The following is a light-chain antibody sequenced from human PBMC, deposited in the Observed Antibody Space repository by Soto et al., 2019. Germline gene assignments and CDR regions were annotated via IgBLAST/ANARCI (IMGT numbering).Light chain of an antibody. CDR2: EVS. V-gene: IGKV2D-29*02. J-gene: IGKJ5*01. CDR1: QSLLHITGETF. CDR3: MQSTQSPPT. Sequence: DVVMTQSPLSLSVAPGQPASISCKSSQSLLHITGETFLFWYLQKPGQSPQLLIYEVSTRVSGVPDRFSGSGSGTDFTLEISRVETDDVGIYYCMQSTQSPPTFGQGTRLEIK.